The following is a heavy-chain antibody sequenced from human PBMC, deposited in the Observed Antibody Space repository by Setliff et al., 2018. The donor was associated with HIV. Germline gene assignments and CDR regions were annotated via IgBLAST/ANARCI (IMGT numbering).Heavy chain of an antibody. D-gene: IGHD6-13*01. CDR1: GFTFNGYA. V-gene: IGHV3-23*01. J-gene: IGHJ4*02. Sequence: GGSLRLSCVGSGFTFNGYAMSWVRQAPGKGLEWVSAISGSGGSTYYADSVKGRFTISRDNSKNTLCLQMNSLRAEDTAVYYCAKAPLDSSSWYAYYFDYWGQGTLVTVSS. CDR3: AKAPLDSSSWYAYYFDY. CDR2: ISGSGGST.